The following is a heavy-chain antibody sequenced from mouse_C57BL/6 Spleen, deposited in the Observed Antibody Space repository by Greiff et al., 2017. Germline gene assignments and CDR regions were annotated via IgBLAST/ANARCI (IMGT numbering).Heavy chain of an antibody. D-gene: IGHD1-1*01. CDR3: YYSGSDWCFDV. V-gene: IGHV1-82*01. Sequence: VQLQQSGPELVKPGASVKISCKASGYAFSSSWMNWVKQRPGKGLEWIGRIYPGDGDTNYNGKFKGKATLTADKSSSTAYMQLSSLTSEDSAVYFCYYSGSDWCFDVWGTGTTVTVSS. CDR1: GYAFSSSW. CDR2: IYPGDGDT. J-gene: IGHJ1*03.